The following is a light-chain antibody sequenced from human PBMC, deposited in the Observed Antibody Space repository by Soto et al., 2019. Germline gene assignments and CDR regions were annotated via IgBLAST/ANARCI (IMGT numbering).Light chain of an antibody. J-gene: IGKJ1*01. CDR1: QSLRSS. Sequence: VMTQSPATLSVSLGERATLSCRASQSLRSSLAWYQQKPGQAPRLLIYDASTRATGIPARFSGSGSGTDFTLTISGLQSEDFAVYYCQQYNNWPQTFGQGTKVDIK. CDR3: QQYNNWPQT. CDR2: DAS. V-gene: IGKV3-15*01.